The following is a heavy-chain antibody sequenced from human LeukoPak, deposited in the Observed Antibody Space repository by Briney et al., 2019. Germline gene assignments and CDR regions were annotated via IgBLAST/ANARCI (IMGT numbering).Heavy chain of an antibody. CDR3: VRAPPELISP. CDR2: ISPFSNSI. CDR1: GFLFSAYT. V-gene: IGHV3-21*01. D-gene: IGHD1-7*01. J-gene: IGHJ5*02. Sequence: GGSLRLSCAGSGFLFSAYTMNWVRQAPGKGLEWVSSISPFSNSIEYADSVKGRFTISRDNTGNSLYLQMNSLRADDTAVYYCVRAPPELISPWGQGTLVIVSS.